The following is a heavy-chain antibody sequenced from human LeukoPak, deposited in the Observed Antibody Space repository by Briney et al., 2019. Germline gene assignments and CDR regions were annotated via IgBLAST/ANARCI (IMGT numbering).Heavy chain of an antibody. J-gene: IGHJ5*01. Sequence: RASVKVSCKASGYTFTNHVINWVRQAPGQGLEWMGLISTSNGNTNYAQKFQARVTMTTDTSTSTAYMELRSLRSDDTAVYYCAREKGDSNNWATSDFSGHGTLVTVSS. CDR2: ISTSNGNT. V-gene: IGHV1-18*01. CDR3: AREKGDSNNWATSDF. D-gene: IGHD6-13*01. CDR1: GYTFTNHV.